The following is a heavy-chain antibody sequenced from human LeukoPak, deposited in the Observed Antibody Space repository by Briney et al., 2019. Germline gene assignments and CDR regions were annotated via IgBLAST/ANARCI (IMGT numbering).Heavy chain of an antibody. CDR1: GFTVSSNY. V-gene: IGHV3-23*01. D-gene: IGHD6-6*01. J-gene: IGHJ4*02. CDR3: AKGLVYYFDY. CDR2: ISGSGGST. Sequence: GGSLRLSCAASGFTVSSNYMSWVRQAPGKGLEWVSAISGSGGSTYYADSVKGRFTISRDNSKNTLYLQMNSLRAEDTAVYYCAKGLVYYFDYWGQGTLVTVSS.